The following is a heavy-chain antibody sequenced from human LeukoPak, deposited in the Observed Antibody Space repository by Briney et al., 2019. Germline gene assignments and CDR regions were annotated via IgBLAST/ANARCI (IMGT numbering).Heavy chain of an antibody. Sequence: ASVKVSCKASGYTFPDYYMHWVAQAPGKGLEWMGRVDPQDGETKYGEKFQGRVAITVDTSTDTVNMELSSLRSEDTAVYFCAADPIDYDDYILLCREFDGFHIWGQGTMVIVSS. V-gene: IGHV1-69-2*01. CDR2: VDPQDGET. D-gene: IGHD4-17*01. CDR1: GYTFPDYY. CDR3: AADPIDYDDYILLCREFDGFHI. J-gene: IGHJ3*02.